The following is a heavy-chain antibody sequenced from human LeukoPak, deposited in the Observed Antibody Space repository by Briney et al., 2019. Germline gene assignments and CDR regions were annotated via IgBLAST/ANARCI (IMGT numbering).Heavy chain of an antibody. CDR3: TRNSGWYGLS. D-gene: IGHD6-19*01. Sequence: GRSLRLSCAASGFTFSSYGMHWVRQAPGKGLEWVAVISYDGSSKDYADSVKGRFTISRDNSNNTLFLHLNSLRGEDTAVYYCTRNSGWYGLSWGQGTLVTVSS. CDR2: ISYDGSSK. V-gene: IGHV3-30*03. J-gene: IGHJ1*01. CDR1: GFTFSSYG.